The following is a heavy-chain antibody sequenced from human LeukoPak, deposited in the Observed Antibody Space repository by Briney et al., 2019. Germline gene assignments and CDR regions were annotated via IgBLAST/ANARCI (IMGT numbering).Heavy chain of an antibody. CDR1: GGSISSYY. CDR3: ARGTLDAFDI. CDR2: IYYSGST. J-gene: IGHJ3*02. Sequence: PSETLSLTCTVSGGSISSYYWSWLRQPPGKGLEWIGHIYYSGSTNYNPSLKSRVTISVDTSKNQFSLKLSSVTAADTAVYYCARGTLDAFDIWGQGTMVTVSS. V-gene: IGHV4-59*01.